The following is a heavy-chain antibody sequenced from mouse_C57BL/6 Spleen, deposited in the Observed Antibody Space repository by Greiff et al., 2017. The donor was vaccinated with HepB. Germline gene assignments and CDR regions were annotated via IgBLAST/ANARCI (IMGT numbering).Heavy chain of an antibody. V-gene: IGHV5-9-1*02. CDR3: TRDRDYEGYYAMDY. CDR2: ISSGGDYI. J-gene: IGHJ4*01. Sequence: EVNVVESGEGLVKPGGSLKLSCAASGFTFSSYAMSWVRQTPEKRLEWVAYISSGGDYIYYADTVKGRFTISRDNARNTLYLQMSSLKSEDTAMYYCTRDRDYEGYYAMDYWGQGTSVTVSS. D-gene: IGHD1-1*01. CDR1: GFTFSSYA.